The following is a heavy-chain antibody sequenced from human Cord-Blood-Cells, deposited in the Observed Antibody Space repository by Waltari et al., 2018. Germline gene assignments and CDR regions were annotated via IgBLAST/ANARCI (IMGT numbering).Heavy chain of an antibody. Sequence: QVQLQQWGAGLLKPSETLSLTCAVYGGSFSGYYWSWIRQPPGKGLDWIGEINHSGSTNYNPSLKSRVTISVDTSKNQFSLKLSSVTAADTAVYYCARGITMVRGVTASNWFDPWGQGTLVTVSS. CDR2: INHSGST. D-gene: IGHD3-10*01. J-gene: IGHJ5*02. CDR1: GGSFSGYY. CDR3: ARGITMVRGVTASNWFDP. V-gene: IGHV4-34*01.